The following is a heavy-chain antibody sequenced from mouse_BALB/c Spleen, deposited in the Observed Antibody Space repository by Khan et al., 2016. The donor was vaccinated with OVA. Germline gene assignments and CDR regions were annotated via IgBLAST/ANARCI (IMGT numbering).Heavy chain of an antibody. CDR2: INPSSDYN. J-gene: IGHJ3*01. CDR3: ARGGYGSFGY. CDR1: GYLFTSYM. V-gene: IGHV1-4*01. Sequence: QVQLQQSGAELARPGASVKMSCKASGYLFTSYMMHWVKQRPGQGLEWIGDINPSSDYNNYNQKFKDKATLTADKSSSTAYMQLSSLTSEDSAVYYCARGGYGSFGYWCQGTLVTVSA. D-gene: IGHD1-1*01.